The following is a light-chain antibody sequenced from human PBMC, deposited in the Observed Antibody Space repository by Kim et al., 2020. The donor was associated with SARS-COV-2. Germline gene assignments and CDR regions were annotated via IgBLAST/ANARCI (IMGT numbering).Light chain of an antibody. J-gene: IGLJ2*01. CDR1: SSNIGSNT. Sequence: QPVLTQPPSASGTPGQRVTMSCSGSSSNIGSNTVNWYQQLPGTAPKLLIYYNDQRPSGVPDRFSGSKSGTSASLAISGLQSEDEADYYCSSWDDSLNAVVFGGGTKLTVL. V-gene: IGLV1-44*01. CDR3: SSWDDSLNAVV. CDR2: YND.